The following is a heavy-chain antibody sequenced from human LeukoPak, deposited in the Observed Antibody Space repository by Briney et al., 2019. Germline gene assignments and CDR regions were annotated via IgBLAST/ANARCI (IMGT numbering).Heavy chain of an antibody. J-gene: IGHJ4*02. V-gene: IGHV4-4*07. CDR3: ARLGFGDYPFDY. CDR2: IYTSGNT. D-gene: IGHD4-17*01. CDR1: GGSISSYY. Sequence: SETLSLTCTASGGSISSYYWSWIRQPAGKGLEWIGHIYTSGNTNYNPSLKSRVTMSVGTSKNQFSLKLSSVTAADTAVYYCARLGFGDYPFDYWGQGTLVTVSS.